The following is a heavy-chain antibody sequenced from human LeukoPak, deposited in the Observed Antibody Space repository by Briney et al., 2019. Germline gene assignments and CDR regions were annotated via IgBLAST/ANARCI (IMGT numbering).Heavy chain of an antibody. J-gene: IGHJ4*02. Sequence: PSETLSLTCAVYGGSFSGYYWSWIRQPPGKGLEWIGEINHSGSTNHNPSLKSRVTISVDTSKDQFSLKLSSVTAADTAVYYCASRIYGDYALFDYWGQGTLVTVSS. CDR1: GGSFSGYY. V-gene: IGHV4-34*01. CDR2: INHSGST. D-gene: IGHD4-17*01. CDR3: ASRIYGDYALFDY.